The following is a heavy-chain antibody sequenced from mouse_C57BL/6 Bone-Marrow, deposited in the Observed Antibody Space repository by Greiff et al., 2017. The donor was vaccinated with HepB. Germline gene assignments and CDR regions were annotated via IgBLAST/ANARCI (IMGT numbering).Heavy chain of an antibody. D-gene: IGHD2-12*01. CDR3: ASIRRRGAY. V-gene: IGHV2-6*01. CDR1: GFSLTSYG. CDR2: IWGVGST. J-gene: IGHJ3*01. Sequence: VKLVESGPGLVAPSQSLSITCTVSGFSLTSYGVDWVRQSPGKGLEWLGVIWGVGSTNYNSALKSRLSISKDNSKSQVFLKMNSLQTDDTAMYYCASIRRRGAYWGQGTLVTVSA.